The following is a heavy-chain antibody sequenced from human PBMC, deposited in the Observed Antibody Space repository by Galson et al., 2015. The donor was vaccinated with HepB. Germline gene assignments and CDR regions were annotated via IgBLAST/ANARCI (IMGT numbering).Heavy chain of an antibody. J-gene: IGHJ3*02. CDR1: GFTFSDYY. Sequence: SLRLSCAASGFTFSDYYMSWIRQAPGKGLEWVSYISSSGSTIYYADSVKGRFTISRDNAKNSLYLQMNSLRAEDTAVYYCARVAEYSYGPEYAFDIWGQGTMVTVSS. D-gene: IGHD5-18*01. CDR2: ISSSGSTI. CDR3: ARVAEYSYGPEYAFDI. V-gene: IGHV3-11*01.